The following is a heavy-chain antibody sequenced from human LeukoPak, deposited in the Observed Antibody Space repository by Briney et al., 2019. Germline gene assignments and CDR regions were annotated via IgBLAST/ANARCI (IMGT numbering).Heavy chain of an antibody. D-gene: IGHD2-15*01. V-gene: IGHV3-21*01. CDR3: ARELPFDY. Sequence: PGGSLRLSCAASGFTFSSSAMNWVRQAPGKGLEWVSSINQISSHIYYAESVRGRFSISRDNAKNSVYLQMNSLRAEDTAVYYCARELPFDYWGQGTLVTVSS. CDR1: GFTFSSSA. J-gene: IGHJ4*02. CDR2: INQISSHI.